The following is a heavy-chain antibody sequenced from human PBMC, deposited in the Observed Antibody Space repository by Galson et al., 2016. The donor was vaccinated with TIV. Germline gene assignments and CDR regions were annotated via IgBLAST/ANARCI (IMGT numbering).Heavy chain of an antibody. J-gene: IGHJ2*01. CDR3: ARAGGGYHDTYWYFDL. Sequence: SVKVSCKASGGIFRNYPISWVRQAPGQGLEWMGGIIPIFNIADYAQKSQGRVTITADESARTVSMELSSLRSDDTAVYYCARAGGGYHDTYWYFDLWGRGTLVTVSS. D-gene: IGHD3-22*01. CDR2: IIPIFNIA. V-gene: IGHV1-69*13. CDR1: GGIFRNYP.